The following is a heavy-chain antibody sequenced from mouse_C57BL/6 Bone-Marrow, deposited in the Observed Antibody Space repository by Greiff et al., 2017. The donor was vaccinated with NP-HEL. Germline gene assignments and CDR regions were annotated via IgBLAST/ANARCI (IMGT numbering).Heavy chain of an antibody. Sequence: EVQGVESGGGLVKPGGSLKLSCAASGFTFSSYAMSWVRQTPEKRLEWVATISDGGSYTYYPDNVKGRFTISRDNAKNNLYLQMSHLKSEDTAMYYCARDDYVPAWFAYWGQGTLVTVSA. CDR1: GFTFSSYA. J-gene: IGHJ3*01. V-gene: IGHV5-4*01. D-gene: IGHD2-4*01. CDR3: ARDDYVPAWFAY. CDR2: ISDGGSYT.